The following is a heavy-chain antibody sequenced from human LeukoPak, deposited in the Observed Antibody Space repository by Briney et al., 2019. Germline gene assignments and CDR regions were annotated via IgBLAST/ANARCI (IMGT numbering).Heavy chain of an antibody. J-gene: IGHJ6*03. CDR2: ISGSGGST. D-gene: IGHD6-6*01. CDR3: AKVGSSSYYYYMDV. Sequence: GGSLRLSCAASGFHFSSYAMSWVRQAPGKGLEWVSPISGSGGSTYYADSVKGRFTISRDNSKNTLYLQMNSLRAEDTAVYYCAKVGSSSYYYYMDVWGKGTTVTVSS. CDR1: GFHFSSYA. V-gene: IGHV3-23*01.